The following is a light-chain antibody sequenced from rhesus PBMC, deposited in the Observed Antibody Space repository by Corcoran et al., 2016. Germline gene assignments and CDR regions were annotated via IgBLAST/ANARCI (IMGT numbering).Light chain of an antibody. V-gene: IGKV1S12*01. CDR1: QNIYSN. J-gene: IGKJ2*01. CDR2: AAS. Sequence: DIQMTQSPSALSASVGDRVTISCRASQNIYSNLAWYQQKPGKAPKLLIYAASSLQTGIPSRFSGSGAGTDFTLTISSLQPEDSAAYYCQHYYDNPDSFGQGTKVEIK. CDR3: QHYYDNPDS.